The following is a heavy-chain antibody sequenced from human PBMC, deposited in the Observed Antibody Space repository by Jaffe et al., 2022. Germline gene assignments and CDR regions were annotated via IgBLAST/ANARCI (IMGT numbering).Heavy chain of an antibody. D-gene: IGHD6-13*01. J-gene: IGHJ4*02. Sequence: EVQLVQSGAEVKKPGESLKISCKGSGYSFTSYWIGWVRQMPGKGLEWMGIIYPGDSDTRYSPSFQGQVTISADKSISTAYLQWSSLKASDTAMYYCVSQMQPLVPEGPYYFDYWGQGTLVTVSS. CDR1: GYSFTSYW. CDR2: IYPGDSDT. CDR3: VSQMQPLVPEGPYYFDY. V-gene: IGHV5-51*03.